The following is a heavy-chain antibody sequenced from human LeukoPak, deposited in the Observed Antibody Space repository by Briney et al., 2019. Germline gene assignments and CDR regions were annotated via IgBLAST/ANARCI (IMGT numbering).Heavy chain of an antibody. CDR3: ARGERQLWPRSGMDV. CDR1: GFTFSSYW. J-gene: IGHJ6*02. V-gene: IGHV3-74*01. Sequence: GGSLRLSCAASGFTFSSYWMHWVRQAPGKGLVWVSGINSDGSSTSYADSVKGRFTISRDNAKNTLYLQMNSLRAEDTAVYYCARGERQLWPRSGMDVWGQGTTVTVSS. CDR2: INSDGSST. D-gene: IGHD5-18*01.